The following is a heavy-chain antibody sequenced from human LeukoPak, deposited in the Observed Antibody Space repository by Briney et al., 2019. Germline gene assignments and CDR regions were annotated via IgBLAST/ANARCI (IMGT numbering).Heavy chain of an antibody. CDR3: ARATRAAGFYYYYYYMDV. V-gene: IGHV4-4*07. J-gene: IGHJ6*03. Sequence: SETLSLICTVSGGSISSYYWSWIRQPAGKGLEWIGRIYTSGSTNYNPSLKSRVTMSVDTSKNQFSLKLSSVTAADTAVYYCARATRAAGFYYYYYYMDVWGKGTTVTVSS. CDR1: GGSISSYY. CDR2: IYTSGST. D-gene: IGHD6-13*01.